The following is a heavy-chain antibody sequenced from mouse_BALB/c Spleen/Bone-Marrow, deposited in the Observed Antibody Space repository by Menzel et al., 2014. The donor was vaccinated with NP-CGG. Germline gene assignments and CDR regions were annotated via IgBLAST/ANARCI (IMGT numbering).Heavy chain of an antibody. D-gene: IGHD2-4*01. CDR3: VRRGDYEPWFAY. J-gene: IGHJ3*01. CDR1: GFTFNTYA. CDR2: IRSKSNNYAT. Sequence: EVQLVESGGGLVQPKGSLKLSCAASGFTFNTYAMNWVRQAPGKGLEWVARIRSKSNNYATYYADSVKDRFTISRDDSQSMLYLQMDNLKTEDTAMYYCVRRGDYEPWFAYWGQGTLVTVSA. V-gene: IGHV10-1*02.